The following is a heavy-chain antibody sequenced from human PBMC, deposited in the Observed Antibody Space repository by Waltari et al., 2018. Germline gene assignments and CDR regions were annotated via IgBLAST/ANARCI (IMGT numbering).Heavy chain of an antibody. CDR2: IYPGDSDT. Sequence: EVQLVQSGAEVKKPGESLKISCKGSGYSFTSYWIGWVRQMPGKGLEWMGIIYPGDSDTRYSPSFQGQVTISADKSISTAYLQWSSLKASDTAMYYCARQASGYSGYEGEYYFDYWGQGTLVTVSS. CDR3: ARQASGYSGYEGEYYFDY. J-gene: IGHJ4*02. V-gene: IGHV5-51*01. CDR1: GYSFTSYW. D-gene: IGHD5-12*01.